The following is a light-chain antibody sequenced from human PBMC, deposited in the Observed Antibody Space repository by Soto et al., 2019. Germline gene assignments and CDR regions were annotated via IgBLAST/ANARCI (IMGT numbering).Light chain of an antibody. V-gene: IGKV1-5*03. J-gene: IGKJ3*01. Sequence: DIQMTQSPSTLSASVGDRVTITCRASQSISSWLAWYQQKPGKAPKLLIYKASSLESGVPSRFSGSGSGTEFTLTISSLQPDDFATYYCQQYNNWPLTFGPGTKVDIK. CDR2: KAS. CDR1: QSISSW. CDR3: QQYNNWPLT.